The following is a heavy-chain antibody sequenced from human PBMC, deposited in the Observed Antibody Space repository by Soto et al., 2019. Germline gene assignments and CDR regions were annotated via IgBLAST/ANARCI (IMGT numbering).Heavy chain of an antibody. Sequence: EVQLVESGGGLVQPGGSLRLSCAASGFTVSSKYMSWVRQAPGKGLEWVSVIFSGGGTYHADSVKGRFTISRDNSKNTLYLQMNSLRAEDTAVYYCARGHESFDYWGQGTLVTVSS. J-gene: IGHJ4*02. CDR2: IFSGGGT. CDR1: GFTVSSKY. CDR3: ARGHESFDY. V-gene: IGHV3-66*01.